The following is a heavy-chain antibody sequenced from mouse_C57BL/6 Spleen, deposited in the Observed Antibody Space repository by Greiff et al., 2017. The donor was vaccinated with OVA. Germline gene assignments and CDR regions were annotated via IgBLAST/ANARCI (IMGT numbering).Heavy chain of an antibody. Sequence: QVQLQQPGAELVKPGASVKMSCTASGYTFTSYWITWVKQRPGQGLEWIGDIYPGSGSTNYNEKFKSKATLTGDTSSSTGYMQLSSLTSEDSAVYYCARSGNYGNFFAYWGKGTLVTVSA. CDR2: IYPGSGST. CDR1: GYTFTSYW. V-gene: IGHV1-55*01. J-gene: IGHJ3*01. CDR3: ARSGNYGNFFAY. D-gene: IGHD2-1*01.